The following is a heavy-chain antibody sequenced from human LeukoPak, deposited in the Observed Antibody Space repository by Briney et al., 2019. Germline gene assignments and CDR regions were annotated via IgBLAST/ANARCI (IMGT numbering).Heavy chain of an antibody. D-gene: IGHD3-3*01. V-gene: IGHV1-69*01. J-gene: IGHJ4*02. CDR2: IIPIFGTA. CDR3: ASLKSGDFWSGFHY. CDR1: GGTFSSYA. Sequence: SVKVSCKASGGTFSSYAISWVRQAPGQGLEWMGEIIPIFGTANYAQKFQGRVTITADESTSTAYMELSSLRSGDTAVYYCASLKSGDFWSGFHYWGQGTLVTVSS.